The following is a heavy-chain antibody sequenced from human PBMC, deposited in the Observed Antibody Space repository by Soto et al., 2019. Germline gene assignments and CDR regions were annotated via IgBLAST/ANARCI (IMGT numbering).Heavy chain of an antibody. D-gene: IGHD3-9*01. J-gene: IGHJ4*02. CDR3: ARHVPPESHLLRYFVDFDY. Sequence: QLQLQESGPGLVKTSETLSLTCTVSGGSISSSSYYWGWIRQPPGKGLEWIGSIYYSGSTYYNPSLKSRVTISVDTSKNHFSLKLSSVTAADTAVYYCARHVPPESHLLRYFVDFDYWGQGTLVTVSS. CDR2: IYYSGST. CDR1: GGSISSSSYY. V-gene: IGHV4-39*01.